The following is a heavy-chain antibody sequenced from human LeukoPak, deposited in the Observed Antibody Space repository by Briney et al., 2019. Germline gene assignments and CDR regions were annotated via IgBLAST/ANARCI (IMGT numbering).Heavy chain of an antibody. Sequence: ASVKVSCKASGYTFTGYCMHWVRQAPGQGLEWMGWINPNSGGTNYAQKFQGRVTMTRDTSISTAYMELSRLRSDDTAVYYCARGLGTMVRGPIRYWGQGTLVTVSS. CDR1: GYTFTGYC. CDR3: ARGLGTMVRGPIRY. J-gene: IGHJ4*02. V-gene: IGHV1-2*02. CDR2: INPNSGGT. D-gene: IGHD3-10*01.